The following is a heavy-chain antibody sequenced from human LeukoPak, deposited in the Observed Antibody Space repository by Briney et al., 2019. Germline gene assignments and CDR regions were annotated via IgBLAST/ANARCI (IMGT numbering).Heavy chain of an antibody. Sequence: GGSLRLSCAASGFTFSSYGMHWVRQAPGKGLEWVAFIRYDGSNKYYADSVKGRFTISRDNSKNTLYLQMNSLRAGDTAVYYCAKVRVVGAIGREFDYWGQGTLVTVSS. D-gene: IGHD3-3*01. CDR2: IRYDGSNK. J-gene: IGHJ4*02. CDR1: GFTFSSYG. CDR3: AKVRVVGAIGREFDY. V-gene: IGHV3-30*02.